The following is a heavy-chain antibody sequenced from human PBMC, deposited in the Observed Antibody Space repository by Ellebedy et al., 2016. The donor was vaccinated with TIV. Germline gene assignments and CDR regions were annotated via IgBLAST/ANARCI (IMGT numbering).Heavy chain of an antibody. V-gene: IGHV4-39*07. CDR3: ARDPKSGFYYYYGMDV. CDR1: GGSISSSSYY. CDR2: IYYSGST. Sequence: GSLRLSCTVSGGSISSSSYYWGWIRQPPGKGLEWIGSIYYSGSTYYNPSLKSRVTISVDTSKNQFSLKLSSVTAADTAVYYCARDPKSGFYYYYGMDVWGQGTTVTVSS. D-gene: IGHD5-12*01. J-gene: IGHJ6*02.